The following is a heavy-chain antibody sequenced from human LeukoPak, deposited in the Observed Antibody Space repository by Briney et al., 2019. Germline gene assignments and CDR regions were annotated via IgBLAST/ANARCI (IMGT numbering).Heavy chain of an antibody. Sequence: GASVKVSCEASGYTFTGYYMHWVRQAPGQGLEWMGWINPNSGGTNYAQKFQGRVTMTRDTSISTAYMELSRLRSDDTAVYYCARGGTYLYYYYYYMDVWGKGTTVTVSS. CDR3: ARGGTYLYYYYYYMDV. J-gene: IGHJ6*03. D-gene: IGHD1-26*01. CDR2: INPNSGGT. CDR1: GYTFTGYY. V-gene: IGHV1-2*02.